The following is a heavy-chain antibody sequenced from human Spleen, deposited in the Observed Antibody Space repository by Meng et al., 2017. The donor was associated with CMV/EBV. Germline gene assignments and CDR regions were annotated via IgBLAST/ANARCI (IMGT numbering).Heavy chain of an antibody. Sequence: ASVKVSCKASGYTFTGYYMHWVRQAPGQGLEWMGWINPNSGGTNYAQKFQGRVTMTRDTSISTAYMELSRLRSDDTAVYYCARVPHQGRAARPEFFDYWGQGTLVTVSS. D-gene: IGHD6-6*01. V-gene: IGHV1-2*02. J-gene: IGHJ4*02. CDR2: INPNSGGT. CDR1: GYTFTGYY. CDR3: ARVPHQGRAARPEFFDY.